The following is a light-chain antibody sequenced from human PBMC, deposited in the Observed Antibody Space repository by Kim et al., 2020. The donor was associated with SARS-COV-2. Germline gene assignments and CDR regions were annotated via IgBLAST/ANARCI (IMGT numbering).Light chain of an antibody. V-gene: IGLV2-8*01. CDR3: SSFAGSNNPVV. CDR2: EVN. J-gene: IGLJ2*01. CDR1: SSDVGGYNY. Sequence: QSVTLSCAGTSSDVGGYNYVSWYQQHPGKAPKFIIYEVNKRPSGVPDRFSGSKSGNTASLTVSGLQAEDEADYYCSSFAGSNNPVVFGGGTQLTVL.